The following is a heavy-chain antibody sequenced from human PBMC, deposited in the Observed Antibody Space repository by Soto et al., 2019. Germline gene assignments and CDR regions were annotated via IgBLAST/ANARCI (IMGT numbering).Heavy chain of an antibody. CDR3: VPAVDTGPGSPGDWFER. CDR1: GYTFTGYY. D-gene: IGHD5-18*01. J-gene: IGHJ5*02. CDR2: INPNSGGT. V-gene: IGHV1-2*07. Sequence: ASVKVSCKASGYTFTGYYMHWVRQDPGQGLEWMGWINPNSGGTNYAHKFQGRVTMTRDAHISTAYMQLSRXTSDEPAGYYCVPAVDTGPGSPGDWFERWGQGNLVTV.